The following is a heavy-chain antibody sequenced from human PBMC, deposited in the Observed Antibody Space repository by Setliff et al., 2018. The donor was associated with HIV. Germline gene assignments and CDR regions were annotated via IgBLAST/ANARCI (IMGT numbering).Heavy chain of an antibody. CDR3: ARNGCSGHSYFCEHDY. J-gene: IGHJ4*02. D-gene: IGHD2-21*02. CDR2: INAGNGNT. CDR1: GYTFTSYA. V-gene: IGHV1-3*01. Sequence: ASVKVSCKASGYTFTSYAMHWVRQAPGQRLEWMGWINAGNGNTKYSQKFQGRVTITRDTSASTAYMELSSLRPEDTAIYYCARNGCSGHSYFCEHDYWGQGTLVTVSS.